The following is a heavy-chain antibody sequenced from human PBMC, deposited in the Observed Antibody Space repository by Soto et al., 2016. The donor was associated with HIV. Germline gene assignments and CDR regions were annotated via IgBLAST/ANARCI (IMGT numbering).Heavy chain of an antibody. D-gene: IGHD6-25*01. V-gene: IGHV4-31*03. CDR2: VSYTGTT. CDR3: VERASPAGHSRGVDY. CDR1: GASIASGGYY. Sequence: QVHLQESGPGLVKPSQSLSLTCNVSGASIASGGYYWSWIRRFPGTALEWIGYVSYTGTTFYSPSLKNRISISVDTSKNQFTLLLRSVTAADTATYYCVERASPAGHSRGVDYWGQGLLVTVS. J-gene: IGHJ4*02.